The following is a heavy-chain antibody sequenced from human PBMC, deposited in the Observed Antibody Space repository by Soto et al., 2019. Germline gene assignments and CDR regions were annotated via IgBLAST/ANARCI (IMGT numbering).Heavy chain of an antibody. V-gene: IGHV1-69*02. D-gene: IGHD3-10*01. CDR3: ARAPYYYGSGSFGRDAFDI. CDR1: GGTFSSYT. J-gene: IGHJ3*02. Sequence: ASVKVSCKASGGTFSSYTISWVLQAPGQGLEWMGRIIPILGIANYAQKFQGRVTITADKSTSTAYMELSSLRSEDTAVYYCARAPYYYGSGSFGRDAFDIWGQGTMVTVSS. CDR2: IIPILGIA.